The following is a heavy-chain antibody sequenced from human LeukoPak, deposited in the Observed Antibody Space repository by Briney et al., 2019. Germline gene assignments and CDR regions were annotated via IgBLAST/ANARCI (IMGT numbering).Heavy chain of an antibody. Sequence: KFGESLKISCKGSGYTFTNCWIGWVRQMPGKGLEWMGIIYPGDPDTRYSPSFQGQVTISADKSINTAYLQWSSLKASDTAIYYCARLTRYCSGDSCYFDYWGQGTLVTVSS. CDR1: GYTFTNCW. J-gene: IGHJ4*02. D-gene: IGHD2-15*01. V-gene: IGHV5-51*01. CDR3: ARLTRYCSGDSCYFDY. CDR2: IYPGDPDT.